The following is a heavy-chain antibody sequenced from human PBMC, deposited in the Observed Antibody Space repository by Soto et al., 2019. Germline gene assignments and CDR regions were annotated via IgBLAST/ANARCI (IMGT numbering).Heavy chain of an antibody. D-gene: IGHD6-6*01. V-gene: IGHV4-38-2*02. CDR3: AREKAARPFDY. Sequence: SETLSLTCAVSGYSISSGYYWGWIRQPPGKGLEWIGSIYHSGSTYYNPSLKSRVTISVDTSKNQFSLKLSSVTAADTAVYYCAREKAARPFDYWGQGTMVTVSS. J-gene: IGHJ4*02. CDR2: IYHSGST. CDR1: GYSISSGYY.